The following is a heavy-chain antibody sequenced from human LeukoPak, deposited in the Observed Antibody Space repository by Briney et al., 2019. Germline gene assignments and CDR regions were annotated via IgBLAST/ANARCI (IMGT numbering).Heavy chain of an antibody. Sequence: PGGSLRLSCAASGFTFSSYGMHWVRQAPGKGLEWVAVIWYDGSNKYYAGSVKGRFTISRDNSKNTLYLQMNSLRAEDTAVYYCASSIAVAGTPSGGGMDVWGQGTTVTVSS. D-gene: IGHD6-19*01. V-gene: IGHV3-33*01. CDR3: ASSIAVAGTPSGGGMDV. J-gene: IGHJ6*02. CDR1: GFTFSSYG. CDR2: IWYDGSNK.